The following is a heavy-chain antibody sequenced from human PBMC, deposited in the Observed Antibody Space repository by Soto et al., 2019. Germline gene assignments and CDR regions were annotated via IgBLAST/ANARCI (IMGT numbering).Heavy chain of an antibody. CDR2: IYYSGST. J-gene: IGHJ4*02. Sequence: SETLSLTCTVSGGSISSYYWSWIRQPPGKGLEWIGYIYYSGSTNYNPSLKSRVTISVDTSKNQFSLKLSSVTAADTAVYCCARVGESIAAFDYWGQGTLVTVSS. CDR1: GGSISSYY. CDR3: ARVGESIAAFDY. D-gene: IGHD6-6*01. V-gene: IGHV4-59*01.